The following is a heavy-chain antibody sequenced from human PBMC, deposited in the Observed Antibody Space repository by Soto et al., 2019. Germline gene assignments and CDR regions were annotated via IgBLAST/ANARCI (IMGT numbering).Heavy chain of an antibody. J-gene: IGHJ4*02. D-gene: IGHD3-3*01. V-gene: IGHV3-73*02. CDR1: GFIFSGSA. CDR2: IRSKANSYAT. CDR3: ARGVYDFWSGHPKGLDY. Sequence: EVQLVESGGGLVQPGGSLKLSCAAAGFIFSGSAMEWVRQASGKGLEWVGRIRSKANSYATAYAVSVKGRFTISRDDSRNTAYLQMNSLKTEDTAVYYCARGVYDFWSGHPKGLDYWGQGTVATVSS.